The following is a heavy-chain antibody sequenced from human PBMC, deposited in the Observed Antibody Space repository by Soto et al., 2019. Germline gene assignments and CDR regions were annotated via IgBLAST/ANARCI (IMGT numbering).Heavy chain of an antibody. CDR2: INPNSGGT. CDR3: ARGYYDSSGYYFHPATD. V-gene: IGHV1-2*02. Sequence: ASVKVSCKASGYTFTGYYMHWVRQAPGQGLEWMGWINPNSGGTNYAQKFQGRVTMTRDTSISTAYMELSRLRSDDTAVYYCARGYYDSSGYYFHPATDWGQGTLVTVSS. CDR1: GYTFTGYY. J-gene: IGHJ4*02. D-gene: IGHD3-22*01.